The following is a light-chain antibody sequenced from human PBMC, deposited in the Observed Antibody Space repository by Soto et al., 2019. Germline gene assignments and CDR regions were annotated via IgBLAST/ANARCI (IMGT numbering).Light chain of an antibody. CDR3: QTWGTGIVV. Sequence: QSVLTQSPSASASLGASVKLTCTLSSGHSSYAIAWHQQQPEKGPRYLMKLNSDGSHNKGDGIPDRFSGSSSGAERYLTMPSLQSEDEADYYCQTWGTGIVVFGGGTKVTVL. CDR2: LNSDGSH. J-gene: IGLJ2*01. CDR1: SGHSSYA. V-gene: IGLV4-69*01.